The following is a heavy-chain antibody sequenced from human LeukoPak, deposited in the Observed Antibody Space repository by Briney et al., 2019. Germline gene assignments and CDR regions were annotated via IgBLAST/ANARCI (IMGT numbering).Heavy chain of an antibody. V-gene: IGHV4-34*01. CDR1: GGSFSGYY. CDR2: INHSGST. J-gene: IGHJ4*02. CDR3: ARTYYYDSSGYYFFDY. Sequence: SETLSLTCAVYGGSFSGYYWSWIRQPPGKGLEWIGEINHSGSTNYNPSLKSRVTISVDTSKNQFSLKLSSVTAADTAVYYCARTYYYDSSGYYFFDYWGQGTLVTVSS. D-gene: IGHD3-22*01.